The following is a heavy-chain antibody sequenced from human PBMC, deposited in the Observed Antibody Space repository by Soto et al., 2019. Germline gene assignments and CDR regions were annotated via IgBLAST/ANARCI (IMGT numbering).Heavy chain of an antibody. D-gene: IGHD6-6*01. CDR3: ASGSSSSGVFDY. J-gene: IGHJ4*02. CDR1: GGSFSGYY. V-gene: IGHV4-34*01. Sequence: SETLSLTCAVYGGSFSGYYWSWIRQPPGKGLEWIGEINHSGSTNYNPPLKSRVTISVDTSKNQFSLKLSSVTAADTAVYYCASGSSSSGVFDYWGQGTLVTVSS. CDR2: INHSGST.